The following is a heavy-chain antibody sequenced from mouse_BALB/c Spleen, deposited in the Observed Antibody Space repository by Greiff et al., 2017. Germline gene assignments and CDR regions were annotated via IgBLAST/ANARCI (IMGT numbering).Heavy chain of an antibody. V-gene: IGHV2-9*02. J-gene: IGHJ3*01. Sequence: VKLQESGPGLVAPSQSLSISCTVSGFSLTSYGVHWVRQPPGKGLEWLGVIWAGGSTNYNSALMSRLSISKDNSKSQVFLKMNSLQTDDTAMYYCAKGDYGSSFAYWGQGTLVTVSA. CDR3: AKGDYGSSFAY. CDR1: GFSLTSYG. D-gene: IGHD1-1*01. CDR2: IWAGGST.